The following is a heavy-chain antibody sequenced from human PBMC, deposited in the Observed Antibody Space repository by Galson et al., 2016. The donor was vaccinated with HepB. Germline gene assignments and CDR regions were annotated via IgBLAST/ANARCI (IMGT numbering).Heavy chain of an antibody. CDR1: GFTFSNYA. D-gene: IGHD3-10*01. V-gene: IGHV3-23*01. J-gene: IGHJ4*02. CDR3: AKAGTSFDY. CDR2: ISGSGGAT. Sequence: SLRLSCAASGFTFSNYAMSWVRQAPGKGLEWVSTISGSGGATYYADSVKGRFTISRDNSKNTLYLQMNTLRAEDTAVYYCAKAGTSFDYWGQGTLVTVSS.